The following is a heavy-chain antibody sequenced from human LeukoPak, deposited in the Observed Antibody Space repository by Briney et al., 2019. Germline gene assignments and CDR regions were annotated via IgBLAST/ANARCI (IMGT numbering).Heavy chain of an antibody. CDR2: IYYSGST. D-gene: IGHD3-10*01. CDR1: GGSFSSSSYY. CDR3: ARGRGYGSGSYY. V-gene: IGHV4-39*07. Sequence: TSETLSLTCTVSGGSFSSSSYYWGWLRQPPGKGLEWIGSIYYSGSTYYNPSLKSRVTISVDTSKNQFSLKLSSVTAADTAVYYCARGRGYGSGSYYGGQGTLVTVSS. J-gene: IGHJ4*02.